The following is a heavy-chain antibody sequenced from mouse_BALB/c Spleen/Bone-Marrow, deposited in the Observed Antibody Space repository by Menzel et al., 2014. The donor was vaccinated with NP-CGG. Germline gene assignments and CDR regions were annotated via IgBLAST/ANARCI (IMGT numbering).Heavy chain of an antibody. V-gene: IGHV14-3*02. CDR1: GFNIKDTY. J-gene: IGHJ1*01. CDR3: ASYRYGWYFDV. CDR2: IDPANGNT. Sequence: VQLQQSGAELVRPGALVKLSCKASGFNIKDTYMHWVKQRPKQGLEWIGRIDPANGNTKYDPKFQGKATITADTSSNTAHLQLNSLTSEDTAVYYCASYRYGWYFDVWGAGTTVTVSS. D-gene: IGHD2-12*01.